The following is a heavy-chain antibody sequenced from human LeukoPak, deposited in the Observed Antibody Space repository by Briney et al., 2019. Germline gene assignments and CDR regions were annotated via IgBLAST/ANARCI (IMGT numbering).Heavy chain of an antibody. CDR2: ISSDGNTE. CDR1: GFSFSSYP. D-gene: IGHD3-9*01. J-gene: IGHJ4*02. Sequence: GGSLRLSCAASGFSFSSYPMNWVRQPPGKGLEWVSHISSDGNTEYYVDAPRGRFTMSRDNAKNSLFLQINRLRAEDTAVYYCARDTLNGPFVISLDYWGQGALVTVSS. V-gene: IGHV3-48*03. CDR3: ARDTLNGPFVISLDY.